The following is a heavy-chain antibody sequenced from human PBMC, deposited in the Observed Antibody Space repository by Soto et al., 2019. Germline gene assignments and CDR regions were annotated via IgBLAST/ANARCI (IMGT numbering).Heavy chain of an antibody. V-gene: IGHV3-30*01. J-gene: IGHJ4*01. CDR1: GFTFSNNA. CDR3: AIARVADSSLDH. D-gene: IGHD3-3*01. Sequence: GGSLRLSCVGSGFTFSNNAMHWVRQAPGKGLEWAAFISYDSSEIFYADSVKGRFTISRDNPENTLFLHMNSPRADDTAVYYCAIARVADSSLDHWGQGILVTVS. CDR2: ISYDSSEI.